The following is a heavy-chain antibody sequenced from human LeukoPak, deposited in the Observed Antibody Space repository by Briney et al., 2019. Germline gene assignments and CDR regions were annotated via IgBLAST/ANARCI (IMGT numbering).Heavy chain of an antibody. Sequence: KPSETLSLTCTVSGGSISRYYWSWIRQPPGKGLEWIEYIYYSGSTNYNPSLKSRVTISVDTSKTHFSLKLSSVTAADTAVYYCARAGQGDFWSGLRYFDYWGQGTLVTVSS. CDR1: GGSISRYY. D-gene: IGHD3-3*01. J-gene: IGHJ4*02. CDR3: ARAGQGDFWSGLRYFDY. CDR2: IYYSGST. V-gene: IGHV4-59*01.